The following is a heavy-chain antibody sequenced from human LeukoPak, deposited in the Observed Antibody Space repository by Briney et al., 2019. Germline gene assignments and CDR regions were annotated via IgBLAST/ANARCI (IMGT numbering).Heavy chain of an antibody. CDR3: ARNLGYCRTASCHHMDV. CDR1: GFTFSSYE. J-gene: IGHJ6*03. Sequence: GGSLRLSCAASGFTFSSYEMNWVRQAPGKGLEWVSYISSSGSTIYYADSVKGRFTISRDNAKNSLYLQMNTLRAEDTAVYYCARNLGYCRTASCHHMDVWGKGTTVTVSS. V-gene: IGHV3-48*03. CDR2: ISSSGSTI. D-gene: IGHD2-2*01.